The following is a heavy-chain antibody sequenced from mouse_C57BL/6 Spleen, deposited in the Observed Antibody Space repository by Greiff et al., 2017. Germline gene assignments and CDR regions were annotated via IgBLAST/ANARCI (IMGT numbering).Heavy chain of an antibody. Sequence: QVQLKESGAELVKPGASVKISCKASGYAFSSYWMNWVKQRPGQGLEWIGQIYPGDGDTNYNGKFKGKATLTAAKSSSTAYMQLSSLTSEDSAFYFCARTKTGRDWFAYGGQGTLVTVSA. J-gene: IGHJ3*01. CDR2: IYPGDGDT. CDR3: ARTKTGRDWFAY. CDR1: GYAFSSYW. D-gene: IGHD4-1*01. V-gene: IGHV1-80*01.